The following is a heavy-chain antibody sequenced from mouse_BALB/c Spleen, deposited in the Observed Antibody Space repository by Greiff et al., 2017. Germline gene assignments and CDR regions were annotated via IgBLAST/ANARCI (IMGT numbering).Heavy chain of an antibody. J-gene: IGHJ4*01. Sequence: EVKLVESGGGLVQPGGSLRLSCATSGFTFTDYYMSWVRQPPGKALEWLGFIRNKANGYTTEYSASVKGRFTISRDNSQSILYLQINTLRAEDSATYYCARDGDSSYAMDYWGQGTSVTVSS. D-gene: IGHD1-1*01. CDR1: GFTFTDYY. V-gene: IGHV7-3*02. CDR3: ARDGDSSYAMDY. CDR2: IRNKANGYTT.